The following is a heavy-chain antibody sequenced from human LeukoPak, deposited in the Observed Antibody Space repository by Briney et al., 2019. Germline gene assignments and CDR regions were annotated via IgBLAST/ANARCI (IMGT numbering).Heavy chain of an antibody. Sequence: GRSLRLSCAASGFTFSSYAMHWVRQAPGKGLEWVAVISYDGSNKYYADSVKGRFTISRDNSKNTLYLQMNSLRAEDTAVYYCARDPSGGSYWGGFDYWGQGTPVTVSS. CDR1: GFTFSSYA. J-gene: IGHJ4*02. CDR3: ARDPSGGSYWGGFDY. CDR2: ISYDGSNK. V-gene: IGHV3-30-3*01. D-gene: IGHD1-26*01.